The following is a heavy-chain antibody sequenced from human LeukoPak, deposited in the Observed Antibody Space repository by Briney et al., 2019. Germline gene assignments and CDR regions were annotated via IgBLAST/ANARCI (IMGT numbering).Heavy chain of an antibody. CDR3: SRVGYTYKTRAL. CDR1: GFIVSNNY. J-gene: IGHJ4*02. CDR2: IYSDGRT. V-gene: IGHV3-66*01. Sequence: GGSLRLSCAASGFIVSNNYMFWVRQAPGKGLEWFSAIYSDGRTYYAGSVRGRFTISRDISKSTLYLRMSSLRAEDTAVYFCSRVGYTYKTRALWGQGTLVTVSS. D-gene: IGHD5-18*01.